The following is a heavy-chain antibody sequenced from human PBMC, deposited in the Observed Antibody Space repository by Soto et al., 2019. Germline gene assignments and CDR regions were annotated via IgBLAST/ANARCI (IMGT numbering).Heavy chain of an antibody. CDR2: ISGSGGST. CDR3: AKDQDSRVSWFDP. D-gene: IGHD6-13*01. Sequence: LRLSCAASGFTFSSYAMSWVRQAPGKGLEWVSAISGSGGSTYYADSVKGWFTISRDNSKNTLYLQMNSLRAEDTAVYYCAKDQDSRVSWFDPWGQGTLVTVSS. J-gene: IGHJ5*02. CDR1: GFTFSSYA. V-gene: IGHV3-23*01.